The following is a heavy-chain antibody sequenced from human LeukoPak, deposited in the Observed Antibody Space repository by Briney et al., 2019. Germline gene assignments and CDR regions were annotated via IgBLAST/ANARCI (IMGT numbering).Heavy chain of an antibody. CDR1: GYTFTSYG. CDR2: ISAYNGNT. Sequence: ASVKVPCKASGYTFTSYGISWVRQAPGQGLEWMGWISAYNGNTNYAQKLQGRVTMTTDTSTSTAYMELRSLRSDDTAVYYRARVGVEGYYYGSGSYYCNYWGQGTLVTVSS. CDR3: ARVGVEGYYYGSGSYYCNY. D-gene: IGHD3-10*01. V-gene: IGHV1-18*01. J-gene: IGHJ4*02.